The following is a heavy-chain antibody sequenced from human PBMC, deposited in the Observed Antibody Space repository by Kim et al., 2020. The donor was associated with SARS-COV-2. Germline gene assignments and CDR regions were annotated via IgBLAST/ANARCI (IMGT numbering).Heavy chain of an antibody. D-gene: IGHD2-15*01. CDR3: ARRYCSGGSCYPDY. Sequence: SPAFQGQVTISADKSISTAYLQWSSLKASDTAMYYCARRYCSGGSCYPDYWGQGTLVTVSS. J-gene: IGHJ4*02. V-gene: IGHV5-51*01.